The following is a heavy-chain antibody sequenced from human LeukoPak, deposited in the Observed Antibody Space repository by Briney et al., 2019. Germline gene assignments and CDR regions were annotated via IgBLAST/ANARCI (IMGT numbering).Heavy chain of an antibody. D-gene: IGHD6-19*01. CDR2: INHSGSN. Sequence: SETLSLTCAVYGVSFSGYYWSWLRQPPGKGREWIGEINHSGSNNYNPSLKSRVTISVDTSKNQFSLKLSSVSAADTAVYYCARGGSSGWYRPSGFDYWGQGTLVTVSS. CDR1: GVSFSGYY. CDR3: ARGGSSGWYRPSGFDY. V-gene: IGHV4-34*01. J-gene: IGHJ4*02.